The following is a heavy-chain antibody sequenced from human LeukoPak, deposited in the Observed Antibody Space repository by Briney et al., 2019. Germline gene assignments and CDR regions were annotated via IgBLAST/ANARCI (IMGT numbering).Heavy chain of an antibody. J-gene: IGHJ4*02. CDR3: ARRDHTIFGVVITGGFDY. CDR2: INHSGST. V-gene: IGHV4-34*01. CDR1: GGSFSGYY. Sequence: SETLSLTCAVYGGSFSGYYWSWIRQPPGKGLEWIGEINHSGSTNYNPSLKSRVTISVDTSKNQFSLKLSSVTAADTAVYYCARRDHTIFGVVITGGFDYWGQGTLVTVSS. D-gene: IGHD3-3*01.